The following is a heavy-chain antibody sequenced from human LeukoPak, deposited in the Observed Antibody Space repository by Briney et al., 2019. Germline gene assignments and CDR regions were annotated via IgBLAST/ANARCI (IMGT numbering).Heavy chain of an antibody. CDR1: GFIFDDYA. CDR2: ISGNDGGGT. CDR3: AKDMMSSGWYWGSDY. V-gene: IGHV3-43*02. J-gene: IGHJ4*02. D-gene: IGHD6-19*01. Sequence: PGGSLRLSCAASGFIFDDYAMHWVRQAPGKGLEWVSLISGNDGGGTYYADSVKGRLTISRDNSKNSLYLQMNSLRTEDTALYYCAKDMMSSGWYWGSDYWGQGTLVTVSS.